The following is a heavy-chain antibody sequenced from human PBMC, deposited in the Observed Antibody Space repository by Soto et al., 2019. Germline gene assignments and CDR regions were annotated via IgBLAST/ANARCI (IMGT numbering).Heavy chain of an antibody. D-gene: IGHD3-10*01. CDR2: INPNSGGT. V-gene: IGHV1-2*04. CDR3: ARDARGDEAPMDY. J-gene: IGHJ4*02. CDR1: GYTFTCYY. Sequence: ASVKVSFKASGYTFTCYYMPWVLQAPGQGLEWMGWINPNSGGTNYAQKFQGWVTMTRDTSISTAYMELSRLRSDDTAVYCCARDARGDEAPMDYWGQGTLVTVSS.